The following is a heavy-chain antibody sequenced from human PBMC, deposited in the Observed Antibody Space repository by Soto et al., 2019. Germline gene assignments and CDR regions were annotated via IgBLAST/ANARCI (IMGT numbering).Heavy chain of an antibody. CDR3: VRYREVWRLGS. J-gene: IGHJ4*02. Sequence: EVQLVESGAGLVQPGESLRLSCAASGLTFRSYWMHWVRQAPGKGLVWVSRINTDGSVAMYVDSVKGRFAISRDNAKNTLYLHMNSVRAEDTAVYYCVRYREVWRLGSWGQGTLVTVAA. CDR1: GLTFRSYW. D-gene: IGHD1-26*01. CDR2: INTDGSVA. V-gene: IGHV3-74*03.